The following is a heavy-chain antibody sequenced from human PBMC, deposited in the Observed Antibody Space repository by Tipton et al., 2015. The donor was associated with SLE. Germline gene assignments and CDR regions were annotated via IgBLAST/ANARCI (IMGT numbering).Heavy chain of an antibody. Sequence: LVKPSQTLTLTCTFSGSSLTTSGVGEGWIRQPPGKGLEWLALIYWNDDKRYSPSLKSRLTVTKDSSKTQVVLTMTNMDPVDTATYYCAHFSDSNGYNYRDAFDIWVQGAVVTVSS. D-gene: IGHD3-22*01. J-gene: IGHJ3*02. CDR2: IYWNDDK. CDR1: GSSLTTSGVG. V-gene: IGHV2-5*01. CDR3: AHFSDSNGYNYRDAFDI.